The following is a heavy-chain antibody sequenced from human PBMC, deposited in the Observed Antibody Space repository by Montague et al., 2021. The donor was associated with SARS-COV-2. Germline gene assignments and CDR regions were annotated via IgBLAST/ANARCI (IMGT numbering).Heavy chain of an antibody. V-gene: IGHV4-39*01. CDR2: IYYRGST. CDR1: GGSISSSSYY. J-gene: IGHJ4*02. CDR3: ATQEDPSGWIPGPFDF. Sequence: SETLSLTCTVSGGSISSSSYYWAWIRQPPGKGLEWIGSIYYRGSTYYNPSLKSRVIISVDTSKNQLSLKLSSATAADTAVYYCATQEDPSGWIPGPFDFWGQGTLLTVSS. D-gene: IGHD6-19*01.